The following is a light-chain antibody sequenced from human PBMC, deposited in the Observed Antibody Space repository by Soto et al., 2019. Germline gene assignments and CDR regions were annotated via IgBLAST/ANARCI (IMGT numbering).Light chain of an antibody. Sequence: QSVLTQPASVSGSPGQSITISCTGTSGDIGSYTYVSWYQQYPGKAPKLLISEVTNRPSGVSNRFSGSKSGNTASLTISGLQAEDEAHYYCSSYTTNSPPVVFGGGTSSPS. J-gene: IGLJ2*01. V-gene: IGLV2-14*01. CDR1: SGDIGSYTY. CDR3: SSYTTNSPPVV. CDR2: EVT.